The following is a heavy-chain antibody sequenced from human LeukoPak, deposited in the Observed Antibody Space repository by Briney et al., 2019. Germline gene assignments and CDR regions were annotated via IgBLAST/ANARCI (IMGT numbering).Heavy chain of an antibody. CDR3: AREFEAMVTNAYDI. CDR2: VNPSGDST. J-gene: IGHJ3*02. D-gene: IGHD5-18*01. V-gene: IGHV1-46*01. CDR1: GYSFTSYY. Sequence: GASVKVSCKASGYSFTSYYMHWVRQAPGQGLEWMAIVNPSGDSTSYAQKFQGRVTMTRDTSTSTVYMELSSLRSEDTAVYYCAREFEAMVTNAYDIWGQGTMVTVSS.